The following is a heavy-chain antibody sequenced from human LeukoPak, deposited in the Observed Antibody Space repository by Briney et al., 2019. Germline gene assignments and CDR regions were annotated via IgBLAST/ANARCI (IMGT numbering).Heavy chain of an antibody. CDR1: GFIISTYY. Sequence: GGSLRLSCAASGFIISTYYMTWVRQAPGKGLEWVAGIKQDGSENYYVDSVKGRFTVSRDNSKNSLYLQMNSLRAEDTAVYCCARERYCTTATCYVGVPFDYWGQGTLVTVSS. CDR2: IKQDGSEN. V-gene: IGHV3-7*01. D-gene: IGHD2-2*01. CDR3: ARERYCTTATCYVGVPFDY. J-gene: IGHJ4*02.